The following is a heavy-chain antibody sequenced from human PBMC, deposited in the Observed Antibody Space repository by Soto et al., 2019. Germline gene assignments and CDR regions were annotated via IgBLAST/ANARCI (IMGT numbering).Heavy chain of an antibody. J-gene: IGHJ6*02. D-gene: IGHD6-13*01. CDR2: IRSKANSYAT. Sequence: EVQLVESGGGLVQPGGSLKLSCAASGFTFSGSAMHWVRQASGKGLEWVGRIRSKANSYATAYAASVKGRFTISRDDSKNTAYLQMNRQKTEDTAVYYCTRHIDLTSIAAAGGSDHYYYGMDVWGQGTTVTVSS. CDR3: TRHIDLTSIAAAGGSDHYYYGMDV. CDR1: GFTFSGSA. V-gene: IGHV3-73*02.